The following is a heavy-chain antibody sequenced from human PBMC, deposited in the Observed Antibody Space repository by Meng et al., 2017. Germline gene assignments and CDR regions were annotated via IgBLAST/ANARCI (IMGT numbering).Heavy chain of an antibody. J-gene: IGHJ4*02. CDR1: GFRLSNAW. Sequence: LVETGGGVGMPGRSLRTSCAASGFRLSNAWMTWVRQAPGKGLEWIGRMKSNVDGGTVDYAAAVKGRLFISRDDSENTFYLQMNSLKTEDTAVYYCSGHVDYWGKGTLVTVSS. V-gene: IGHV3-15*01. CDR3: SGHVDY. CDR2: MKSNVDGGTV.